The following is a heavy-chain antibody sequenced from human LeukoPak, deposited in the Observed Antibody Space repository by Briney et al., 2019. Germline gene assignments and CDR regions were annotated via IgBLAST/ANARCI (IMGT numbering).Heavy chain of an antibody. V-gene: IGHV3-9*01. D-gene: IGHD5-24*01. CDR1: GFTFDDYA. CDR3: AKDLQDGYNGGYGMDV. CDR2: ISWNSGSI. J-gene: IGHJ6*02. Sequence: GGSLRLSCAASGFTFDDYAMHWVRQAPGKGLEWVSGISWNSGSIGYADSVKGRFTISRDNAKNSLYLQMSSLRAEDTALYYCAKDLQDGYNGGYGMDVWGQGTTVTVSS.